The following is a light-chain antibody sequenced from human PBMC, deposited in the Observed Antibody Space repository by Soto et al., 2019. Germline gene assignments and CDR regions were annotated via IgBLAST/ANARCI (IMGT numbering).Light chain of an antibody. Sequence: EIVLTQSPGTLSLSPGERATLSCRASQTVRTNYLAWFQHKPGQAPRLLIYGASSRATGIPDRFSGSGSGTDFTITINRLEPEDFAGYFCQQYSDSPLTFGGGTKVEIK. CDR1: QTVRTNY. J-gene: IGKJ4*01. CDR2: GAS. V-gene: IGKV3-20*01. CDR3: QQYSDSPLT.